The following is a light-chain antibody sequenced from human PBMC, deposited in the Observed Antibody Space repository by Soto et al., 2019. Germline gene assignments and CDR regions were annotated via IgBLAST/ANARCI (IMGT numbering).Light chain of an antibody. V-gene: IGLV6-57*02. Sequence: NFMLTQPHSVSESPGKTVTISCTGSSGSIASNYVQWYQPRPGSAPTTVIYEDNQRPSGVPDRFSGSIDSSSNSASLTITGLKTEEEADDLCQSYDSSNVGFGGGTKLTGL. CDR1: SGSIASNY. J-gene: IGLJ2*01. CDR3: QSYDSSNVG. CDR2: EDN.